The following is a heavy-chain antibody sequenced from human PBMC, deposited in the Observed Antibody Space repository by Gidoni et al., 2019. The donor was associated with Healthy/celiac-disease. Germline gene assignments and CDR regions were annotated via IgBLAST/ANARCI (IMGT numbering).Heavy chain of an antibody. CDR3: ARRQYYYDSSGYYYLKYPRPFDY. J-gene: IGHJ4*02. D-gene: IGHD3-22*01. CDR1: GGSFSGYY. CDR2: INHSGST. V-gene: IGHV4-34*01. Sequence: QVQLQPWGAGLLKPSETLSLPCAVYGGSFSGYYWLWIRQPPGKGLEWIGEINHSGSTNYNPSLKSRVTISVDTSKNQFSLKLSSVTAADTAVYYCARRQYYYDSSGYYYLKYPRPFDYWGQGTLVTVSS.